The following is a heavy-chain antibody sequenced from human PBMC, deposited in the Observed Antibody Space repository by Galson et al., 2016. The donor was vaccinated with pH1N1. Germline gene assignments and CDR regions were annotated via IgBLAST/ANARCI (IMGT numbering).Heavy chain of an antibody. V-gene: IGHV4-4*07. CDR2: IYPNGDT. D-gene: IGHD4-23*01. J-gene: IGHJ5*02. Sequence: SETLSLTCTVSGGTTISNERLYWSWIRQPAGKGPEWLGRIYPNGDTIYNPSLMSRVTLLLDTSKNHFSLNLASVTAADTAVYYCARDGGDYGGAGQYKYFDTWGQGTLVTVSS. CDR3: ARDGGDYGGAGQYKYFDT. CDR1: GGTTISNERLY.